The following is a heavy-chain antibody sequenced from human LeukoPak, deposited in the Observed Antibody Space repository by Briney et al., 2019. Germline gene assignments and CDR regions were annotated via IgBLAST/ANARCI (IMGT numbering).Heavy chain of an antibody. D-gene: IGHD6-19*01. CDR3: ARDGSGWPYYYYYYGMDV. V-gene: IGHV3-11*04. CDR2: ISSSGNTV. J-gene: IGHJ6*02. Sequence: GGSLRLSCAASGFTFSDYYMNWIRQAPGKGLEWVSYISSSGNTVYYADSVKGRFTISRDNAKNSLYLQMSSLRAEDTAVYYCARDGSGWPYYYYYYGMDVWGQGTTVTVSS. CDR1: GFTFSDYY.